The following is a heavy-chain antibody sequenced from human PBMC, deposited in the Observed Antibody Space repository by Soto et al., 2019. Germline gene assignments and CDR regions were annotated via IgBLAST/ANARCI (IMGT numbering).Heavy chain of an antibody. D-gene: IGHD6-13*01. V-gene: IGHV1-18*01. CDR3: ALWAAPGIAAAAPDAFDI. J-gene: IGHJ3*02. CDR2: ISAYNGNT. CDR1: GYTFTSYG. Sequence: ASVKVACKASGYTFTSYGISWGRQAPGQGLEWMGWISAYNGNTNYAQKLQGRVTMTTDTSTSTAYMELRSLRSADTAVYYCALWAAPGIAAAAPDAFDIWGQGTMVTVSS.